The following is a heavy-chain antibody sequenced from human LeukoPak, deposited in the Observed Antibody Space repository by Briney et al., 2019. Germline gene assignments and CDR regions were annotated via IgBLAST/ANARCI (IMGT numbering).Heavy chain of an antibody. J-gene: IGHJ4*02. CDR2: VTGDGSST. CDR1: GFTFSSYW. Sequence: GGSLRLSCAASGFTFSSYWMSWVRQAPGKGLEWVSAVTGDGSSTYYADSVKGRFTISRDNSKNTLYLQLSSLRAEDTAVYYCASRRDSSGSPARFDYWGQGTLVTVSS. D-gene: IGHD6-19*01. V-gene: IGHV3-23*01. CDR3: ASRRDSSGSPARFDY.